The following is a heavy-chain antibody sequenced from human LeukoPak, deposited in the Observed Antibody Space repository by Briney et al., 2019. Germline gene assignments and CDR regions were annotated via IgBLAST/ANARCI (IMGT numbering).Heavy chain of an antibody. V-gene: IGHV3-7*05. CDR3: ARDHYTSGLVFDY. CDR1: GFIFSAHW. Sequence: GGSLRLSCAASGFIFSAHWMSWVRQAPGKGLEWVANINQGGSDKYYVDSVKGRFTVSRDNAKNSLYLEMNSLGAGDTAVYYCARDHYTSGLVFDYWGQGTLVTVSS. D-gene: IGHD6-19*01. J-gene: IGHJ4*02. CDR2: INQGGSDK.